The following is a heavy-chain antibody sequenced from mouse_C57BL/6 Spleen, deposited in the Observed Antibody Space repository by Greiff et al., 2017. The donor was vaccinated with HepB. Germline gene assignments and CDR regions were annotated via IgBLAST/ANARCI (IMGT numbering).Heavy chain of an antibody. CDR3: ARNWDYAMDY. D-gene: IGHD4-1*01. V-gene: IGHV5-4*03. J-gene: IGHJ4*01. Sequence: EVMLVESGGGLVKPGGSLKLSCAASGFTFSSYAMSWVRQTPEKRLEWVATISDGGSYTYYPDNVKGRFTISRDNAKNNLYLQMSHLKSEDTAMYYCARNWDYAMDYWGQGTSVTVSS. CDR2: ISDGGSYT. CDR1: GFTFSSYA.